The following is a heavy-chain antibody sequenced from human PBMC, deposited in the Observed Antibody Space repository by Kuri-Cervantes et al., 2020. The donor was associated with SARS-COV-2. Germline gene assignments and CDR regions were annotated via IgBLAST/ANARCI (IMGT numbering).Heavy chain of an antibody. V-gene: IGHV3-21*01. CDR3: AKPQRITIFGVVIMVDAFDI. J-gene: IGHJ3*02. CDR2: ISSSSSYI. Sequence: GESLKISCAASGFTFSDNWMNWVRQAPGKGLEWVSSISSSSSYIYYADSVKGRFTISRDNAKNSLYLQMNSLRAEDTAVYYCAKPQRITIFGVVIMVDAFDIWGQGTMVTVSS. D-gene: IGHD3-3*01. CDR1: GFTFSDNW.